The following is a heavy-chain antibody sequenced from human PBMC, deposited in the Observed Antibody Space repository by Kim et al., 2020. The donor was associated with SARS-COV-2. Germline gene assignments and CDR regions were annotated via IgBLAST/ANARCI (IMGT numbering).Heavy chain of an antibody. J-gene: IGHJ3*02. CDR1: GGSISSSNW. V-gene: IGHV4-4*02. CDR2: IYHSGST. D-gene: IGHD3-22*01. Sequence: SETLSLTCAVSGGSISSSNWWSWVRQPPGKGLEWIGEIYHSGSTNYNPSLKSRVTISVDKSKNQFSLKLSSVTAADTAVYYCARRYYDSSGYYFRGAFDIRGQGTMVTVSS. CDR3: ARRYYDSSGYYFRGAFDI.